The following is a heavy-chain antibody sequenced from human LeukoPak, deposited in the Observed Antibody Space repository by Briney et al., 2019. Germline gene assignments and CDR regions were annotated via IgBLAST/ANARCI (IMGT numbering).Heavy chain of an antibody. V-gene: IGHV3-11*04. J-gene: IGHJ4*02. D-gene: IGHD3-3*01. CDR1: GFTVSSNY. CDR2: ISTSGSTI. CDR3: ARRIIRRGAGIDY. Sequence: GGSLRLSCAASGFTVSSNYMSWVRQAPGKGLEWVSYISTSGSTIYYSDSVKGRFTISRDNTQNSLYLQMNSLRAEDTAVYYCARRIIRRGAGIDYWGQGILVTVSS.